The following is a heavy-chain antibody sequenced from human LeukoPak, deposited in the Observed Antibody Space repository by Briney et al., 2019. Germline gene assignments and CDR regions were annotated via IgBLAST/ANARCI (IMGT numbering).Heavy chain of an antibody. CDR1: GFSFSIYS. CDR2: IGSSSSTI. V-gene: IGHV3-48*04. J-gene: IGHJ4*02. Sequence: GGSLILSCAASGFSFSIYSMNWVRQAPGKGLEWVSYIGSSSSTIYYADSVKGRFTIFRDNAKNSLYLQMISLRAEDTAVYFCARDRYGDYATDSWGQGTLVTVSS. CDR3: ARDRYGDYATDS. D-gene: IGHD4-17*01.